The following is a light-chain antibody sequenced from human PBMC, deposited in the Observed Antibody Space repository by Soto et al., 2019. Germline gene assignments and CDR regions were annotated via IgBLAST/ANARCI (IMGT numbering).Light chain of an antibody. Sequence: DIQMTQSPSSLSASVGDRVTIACQANQYIGNYLNWYQQKPGKAPRLLIYDAYNLEIGVPSMFIGSGSGADFTITISNLQHEDIATYYCQQYATLPPYTFGLGTKVE. J-gene: IGKJ2*01. CDR1: QYIGNY. V-gene: IGKV1-33*01. CDR2: DAY. CDR3: QQYATLPPYT.